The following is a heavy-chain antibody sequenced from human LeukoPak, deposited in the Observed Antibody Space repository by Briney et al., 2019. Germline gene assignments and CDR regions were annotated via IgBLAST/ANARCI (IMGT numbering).Heavy chain of an antibody. CDR2: INHSGST. J-gene: IGHJ4*02. CDR1: GGSFSGFY. Sequence: SETLSLTCAVYGGSFSGFYWSWIRQPPGKGLEWIGEINHSGSTNYNPSLKSRVTISVDTSKNQFSLKLSSVTAADTAVYYCARRTHLLWFGEPSDYWGQGTLVTVSS. D-gene: IGHD3-10*01. CDR3: ARRTHLLWFGEPSDY. V-gene: IGHV4-34*01.